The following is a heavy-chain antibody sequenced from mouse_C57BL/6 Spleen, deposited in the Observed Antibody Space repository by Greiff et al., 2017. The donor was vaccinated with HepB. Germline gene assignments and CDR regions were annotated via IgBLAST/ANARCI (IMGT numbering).Heavy chain of an antibody. CDR3: ARDGITTVEYYFDY. CDR1: GYSITSGYY. CDR2: ISYDGSN. Sequence: EVKLVESGPGLVKPSQSLSLTCSVTGYSITSGYYWNWIRQFPGNKLEWMGYISYDGSNNYNPSLKNRISITRDTSKNQFFLKLNSVTTEDTATYYCARDGITTVEYYFDYWGQGTTLTVSS. D-gene: IGHD1-1*01. J-gene: IGHJ2*01. V-gene: IGHV3-6*01.